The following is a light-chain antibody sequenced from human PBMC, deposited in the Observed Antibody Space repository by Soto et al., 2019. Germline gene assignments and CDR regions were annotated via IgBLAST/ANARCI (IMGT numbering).Light chain of an antibody. CDR1: QDISSY. CDR3: QQYYRGIT. CDR2: DAS. V-gene: IGKV1-33*01. J-gene: IGKJ3*01. Sequence: DNQMTQSPSSLSASVGDRVTITCQASQDISSYVNWYQQKLGKAPKLLIYDASNLETGVPSRFSGSGSETDFTFTISSLQPEDIATYYCQQYYRGITFGPGTKVDI.